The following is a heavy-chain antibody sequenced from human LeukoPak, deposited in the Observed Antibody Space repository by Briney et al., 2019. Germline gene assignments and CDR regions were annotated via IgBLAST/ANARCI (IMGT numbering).Heavy chain of an antibody. J-gene: IGHJ5*02. Sequence: PGGSLRLSCAASSGFTFSDYYMTWIRQAPGKGLEWISYISSSGSSIYYADSVKGRFTISRDNAKNSLYLQMNSLRAEDTAVYYCARGADAGGYNWFDPWGRGTLVTVSS. CDR3: ARGADAGGYNWFDP. D-gene: IGHD1-26*01. CDR2: ISSSGSSI. CDR1: SGFTFSDYY. V-gene: IGHV3-11*01.